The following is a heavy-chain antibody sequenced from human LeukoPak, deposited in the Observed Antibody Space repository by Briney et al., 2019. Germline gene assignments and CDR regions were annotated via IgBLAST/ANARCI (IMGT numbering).Heavy chain of an antibody. Sequence: GGSLRLSCAASGFTVSTNYMSWVRQVSGEGLEFVSLISTGGTTDYAESVKGGFTISSDNSKNTLYLQMNSLRVEDTAVYYCARVRSDSRGWYEFDYWGQGTLVTVSS. V-gene: IGHV3-53*01. CDR1: GFTVSTNY. CDR3: ARVRSDSRGWYEFDY. CDR2: ISTGGTT. D-gene: IGHD6-19*01. J-gene: IGHJ4*02.